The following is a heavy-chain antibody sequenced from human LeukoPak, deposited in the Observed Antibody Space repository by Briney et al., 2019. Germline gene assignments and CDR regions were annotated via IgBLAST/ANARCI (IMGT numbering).Heavy chain of an antibody. D-gene: IGHD1-14*01. J-gene: IGHJ4*02. CDR1: GFTVITND. Sequence: GGSLRLSCAASGFTVITNDMTWVRQATRRGVEGVSVLYSDGNTKYADSVQGRFTISRDNSKNTLYLEMNSLSPDDTAVYYCARGVEPLAANTLAYWGQGTLVTVSS. CDR3: ARGVEPLAANTLAY. V-gene: IGHV3-53*01. CDR2: LYSDGNT.